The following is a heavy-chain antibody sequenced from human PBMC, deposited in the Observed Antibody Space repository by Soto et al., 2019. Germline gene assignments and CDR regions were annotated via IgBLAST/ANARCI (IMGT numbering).Heavy chain of an antibody. V-gene: IGHV4-59*08. Sequence: SETLSLTCTVSGGSISSYYWSWIRQPPGKGLEWIGYIYYSGKTYYNPSLKSRVTISVDTSKNQFSLKLSSVTAADTAVYYCARRYSSAFDIWGQGTMVTVSS. J-gene: IGHJ3*02. CDR1: GGSISSYY. CDR3: ARRYSSAFDI. CDR2: IYYSGKT. D-gene: IGHD6-13*01.